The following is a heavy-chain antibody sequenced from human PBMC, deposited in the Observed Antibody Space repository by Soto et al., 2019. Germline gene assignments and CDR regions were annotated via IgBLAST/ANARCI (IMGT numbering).Heavy chain of an antibody. D-gene: IGHD3-16*01. Sequence: ASVKVSCKASGYTFTSYDINWVRQATGQGLEWMGWMNPNNGNTNYAQKFQGRVTMTRDTSISTAYMELRILRSDDTAVYYCAIQDGGVVYWGQGTLVTVSS. J-gene: IGHJ4*02. CDR1: GYTFTSYD. CDR3: AIQDGGVVY. CDR2: MNPNNGNT. V-gene: IGHV1-8*01.